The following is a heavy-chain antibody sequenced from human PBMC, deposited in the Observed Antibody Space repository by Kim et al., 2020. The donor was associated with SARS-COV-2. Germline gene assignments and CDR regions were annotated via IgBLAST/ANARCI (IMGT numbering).Heavy chain of an antibody. Sequence: SETLSLTCAVSGASLINNFCHWGWIRQSPGKGLEWIGSISYRGETYYSPSLKSRLTISVAISKRQFSLKLRSLTASDTAVYYCVRHSGDLDDRIDYWGQGTLVTVSS. CDR3: VRHSGDLDDRIDY. D-gene: IGHD2-21*02. CDR2: ISYRGET. CDR1: GASLINNFCH. V-gene: IGHV4-39*01. J-gene: IGHJ4*02.